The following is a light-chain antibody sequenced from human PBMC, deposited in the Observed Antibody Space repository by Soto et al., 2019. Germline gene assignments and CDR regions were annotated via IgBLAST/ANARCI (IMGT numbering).Light chain of an antibody. J-gene: IGLJ1*01. CDR1: SSDVGSYNL. CDR2: EVS. Sequence: QSALTQPASVSGSPGQSITISCTGTSSDVGSYNLVSWYQQHPGKAPKLMIYEVSKRPSGVSKRFSGSKSGNTASLTISGLHAEDEADYYCCSYAGSSYVFGTGTKLTVL. CDR3: CSYAGSSYV. V-gene: IGLV2-23*02.